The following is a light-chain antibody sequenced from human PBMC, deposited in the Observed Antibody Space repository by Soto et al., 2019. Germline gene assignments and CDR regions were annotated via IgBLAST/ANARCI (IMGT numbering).Light chain of an antibody. V-gene: IGLV2-23*01. Sequence: QSVLTQPASVSGSPGQSITISCTGTSSDVGSYNLVSWYQQHPGKAPKLIIYEGINRPSGVSNRFSASKSDNTASLTISGLQAEDASDYYCCSYAGGTTSYVVFGRGTKLTVL. CDR2: EGI. CDR3: CSYAGGTTSYVV. CDR1: SSDVGSYNL. J-gene: IGLJ2*01.